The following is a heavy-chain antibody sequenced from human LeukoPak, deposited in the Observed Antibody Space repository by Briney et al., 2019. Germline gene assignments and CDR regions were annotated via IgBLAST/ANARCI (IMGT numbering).Heavy chain of an antibody. CDR3: ARAWEQQLVQGAFDI. V-gene: IGHV4-59*01. CDR1: GGSISSYF. D-gene: IGHD6-13*01. Sequence: SETLSLTCTVSGGSISSYFWSWIRQPPGKGLEWIGFIFYSGGTNYNPSLKSRVTISVDTSKNQFSLKLSSVTAADTAMYYCARAWEQQLVQGAFDIWGQGTLVTVSS. J-gene: IGHJ3*02. CDR2: IFYSGGT.